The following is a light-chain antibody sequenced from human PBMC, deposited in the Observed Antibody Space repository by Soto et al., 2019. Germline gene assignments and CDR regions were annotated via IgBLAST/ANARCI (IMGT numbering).Light chain of an antibody. J-gene: IGKJ4*01. CDR1: QNIYNY. V-gene: IGKV1-33*01. CDR3: QHYDNLPLT. CDR2: DAS. Sequence: DIQMTQSPSSLSASVGDRVTIACQASQNIYNYLNWYQLKPGKAPQVLILDASDLETGVASRFSGSGYGTAFSLTINNLQPEDVGTYYCQHYDNLPLTFCGGTTVEIE.